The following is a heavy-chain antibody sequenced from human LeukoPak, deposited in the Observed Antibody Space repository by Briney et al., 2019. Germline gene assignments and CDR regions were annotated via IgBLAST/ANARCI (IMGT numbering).Heavy chain of an antibody. CDR1: GYSISSGYY. CDR3: ASPTVVTGDAFDI. D-gene: IGHD4-23*01. J-gene: IGHJ3*02. V-gene: IGHV4-38-2*02. Sequence: TSETLSLTCTVSGYSISSGYYWGWIRQPPGKGLEWIGSIYHSGSTYYNPSLKSRVTISVDTSKNQFSLKLSSVTAADTAVYYCASPTVVTGDAFDIWGQGTMVTVSS. CDR2: IYHSGST.